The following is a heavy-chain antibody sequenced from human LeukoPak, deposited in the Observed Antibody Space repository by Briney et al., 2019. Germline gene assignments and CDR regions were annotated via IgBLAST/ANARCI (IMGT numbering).Heavy chain of an antibody. Sequence: SETLSLTCTVSGGSISSYYWSWIRQPPGKGLEWIGYIYYSGSTNYNPSLKSRVTISVDTSKNQFSLNLSSVTAADTAVYYCAREGRYRYGYNEYHSYMDIWGKGTTVTVSS. D-gene: IGHD5-24*01. J-gene: IGHJ6*03. CDR3: AREGRYRYGYNEYHSYMDI. CDR1: GGSISSYY. CDR2: IYYSGST. V-gene: IGHV4-59*12.